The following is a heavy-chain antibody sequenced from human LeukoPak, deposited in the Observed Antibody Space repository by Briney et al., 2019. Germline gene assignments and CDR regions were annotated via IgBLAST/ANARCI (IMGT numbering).Heavy chain of an antibody. Sequence: GGSLRLSCAVSGFTFSTYEMNWVRQAPGKGLEWVSYISRSGSTKYYADSVKGRFTVSRDNAKNSLYLQMNSLRAEHTAVNDCARDAKEVTATMGEGWFDPWGQGTLVTVSS. J-gene: IGHJ5*02. V-gene: IGHV3-48*03. CDR1: GFTFSTYE. D-gene: IGHD5-24*01. CDR2: ISRSGSTK. CDR3: ARDAKEVTATMGEGWFDP.